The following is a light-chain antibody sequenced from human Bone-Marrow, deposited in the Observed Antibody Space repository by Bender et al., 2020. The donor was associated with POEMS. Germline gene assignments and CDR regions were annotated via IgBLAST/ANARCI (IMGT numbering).Light chain of an antibody. Sequence: QSALTQPPSASGSPGQSVTISCTGTSSDVGGYNYVSWYQQHPGKAPKLMIYAVTKRPSGVPDRFSGSRSGNTASLTVSGLQAEDEAEYYCSSYRSGSTPVVFGGGTKLTVL. CDR3: SSYRSGSTPVV. V-gene: IGLV2-8*01. CDR2: AVT. CDR1: SSDVGGYNY. J-gene: IGLJ2*01.